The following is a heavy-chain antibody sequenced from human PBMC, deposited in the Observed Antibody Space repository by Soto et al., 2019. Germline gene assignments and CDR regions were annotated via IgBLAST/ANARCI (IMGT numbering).Heavy chain of an antibody. V-gene: IGHV3-23*04. CDR2: ISGSGGST. Sequence: EVQLVESGGGLVQPGRSLRLSCAASGFTFDDYAMHWVRQAPGKGLEWVSGISGSGGSTYYADSVKGRFTISRDNSKNTLYLQMNSLRAEDTAVYYCAKDRGFDYWGQGTLVTVSS. CDR3: AKDRGFDY. J-gene: IGHJ4*02. CDR1: GFTFDDYA.